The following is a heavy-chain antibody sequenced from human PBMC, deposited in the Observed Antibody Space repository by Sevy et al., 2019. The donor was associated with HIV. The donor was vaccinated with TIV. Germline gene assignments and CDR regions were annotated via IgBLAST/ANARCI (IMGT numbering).Heavy chain of an antibody. CDR2: IYTSGST. Sequence: SETLSLTCTVSGGSISSYYWSWIRQPAGKGLEWIGRIYTSGSTNYNPSLKSRVTMSVDTSKNQFSLKLSSVTAADTAVYYCARDKFVLMVYARVGGAWFDPWGQGTLVTVSS. CDR3: ARDKFVLMVYARVGGAWFDP. V-gene: IGHV4-4*07. D-gene: IGHD2-8*01. J-gene: IGHJ5*02. CDR1: GGSISSYY.